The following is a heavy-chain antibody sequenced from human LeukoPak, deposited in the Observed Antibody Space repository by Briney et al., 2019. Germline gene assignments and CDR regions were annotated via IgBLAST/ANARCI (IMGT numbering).Heavy chain of an antibody. CDR3: ARARVDCSSTSCYTDFDY. D-gene: IGHD2-2*02. V-gene: IGHV3-21*01. CDR2: ISSSSSYI. Sequence: GGSLRLSCAASGFTFSSYSMNWVRQAPGKGLEWVSSISSSSSYIYYADSVKGRFTISRDNAKNSLYLQMNSLRAEDTAVYYCARARVDCSSTSCYTDFDYWGQGTLVTVSS. J-gene: IGHJ4*02. CDR1: GFTFSSYS.